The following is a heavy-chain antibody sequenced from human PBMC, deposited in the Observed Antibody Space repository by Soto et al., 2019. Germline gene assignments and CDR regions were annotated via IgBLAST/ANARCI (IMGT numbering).Heavy chain of an antibody. V-gene: IGHV3-30-3*01. D-gene: IGHD3-10*01. CDR2: LIDDGYFQ. CDR3: AREWGRSYYYGMDV. J-gene: IGHJ6*02. CDR1: GFIFGDYA. Sequence: QVQLVDSGGGVVQPERSLRLSCRASGFIFGDYAIHWVRQAPGRGLEWVAVLIDDGYFQYYADSVKGRFTISSDESNNTVYLHMSSLRVDDTAVYYCAREWGRSYYYGMDVWGQGTTVIVSS.